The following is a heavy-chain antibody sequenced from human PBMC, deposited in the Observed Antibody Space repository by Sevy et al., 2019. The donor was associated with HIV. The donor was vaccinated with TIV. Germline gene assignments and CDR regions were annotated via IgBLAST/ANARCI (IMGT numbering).Heavy chain of an antibody. CDR3: PRDAIVGATKVSYYYYGMDV. CDR2: TYYRSKWYN. D-gene: IGHD1-26*01. V-gene: IGHV6-1*01. J-gene: IGHJ6*02. Sequence: SQTLSLTCAISGDSVSSNSAAWNWIRQSPSRGLEWLGRTYYRSKWYNDYAVSVKSRITINPDTSKNQFSLQLNSVTPEDTAVYYCPRDAIVGATKVSYYYYGMDVWGQGTTVTVSS. CDR1: GDSVSSNSAA.